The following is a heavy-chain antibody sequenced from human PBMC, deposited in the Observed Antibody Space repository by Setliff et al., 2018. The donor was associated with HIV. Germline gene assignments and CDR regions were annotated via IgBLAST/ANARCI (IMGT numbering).Heavy chain of an antibody. CDR1: GDSNGSSSYY. V-gene: IGHV4-39*01. D-gene: IGHD3-10*01. CDR3: ARWHPPYGFWEEDY. CDR2: IYYSGST. Sequence: SETLSLTCTVSGDSNGSSSYYWAWIRQPPGKGLEWIGNIYYSGSTYYNPSLKTRVTISVDGSKNQFSLKLKSVTAADTAVYYCARWHPPYGFWEEDYWGQGILVTVSS. J-gene: IGHJ4*02.